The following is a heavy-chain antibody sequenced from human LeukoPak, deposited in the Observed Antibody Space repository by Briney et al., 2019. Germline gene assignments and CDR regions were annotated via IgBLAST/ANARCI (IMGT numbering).Heavy chain of an antibody. Sequence: SQTLSLICAISGDSVSSNSAAWNWIRQSPSRGLEWLGRTYYRSKWYNDYAVSVKSRITINPDTSKNQFSLQLNSVTPEDTAVYYCARAPKGKVLLWFGRAEHFDYWGQGTLVTVSS. CDR1: GDSVSSNSAA. CDR2: TYYRSKWYN. J-gene: IGHJ4*02. CDR3: ARAPKGKVLLWFGRAEHFDY. V-gene: IGHV6-1*01. D-gene: IGHD3-10*01.